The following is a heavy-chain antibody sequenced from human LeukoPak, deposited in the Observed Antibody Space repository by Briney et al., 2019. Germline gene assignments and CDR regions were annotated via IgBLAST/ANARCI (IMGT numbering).Heavy chain of an antibody. CDR3: ARGPSDFWSGYSPYYYYYGMDV. J-gene: IGHJ6*02. D-gene: IGHD3-3*01. CDR2: ISYDGSNK. CDR1: GFTFSSYA. V-gene: IGHV3-30-3*01. Sequence: GRSLRLSCAASGFTFSSYAMHWVRQAPGKGLEWVAVISYDGSNKYYADSVKGRFTISRDNSKNTLYLKMNSLRAEDTAVYYCARGPSDFWSGYSPYYYYYGMDVWGQGTTVTVSS.